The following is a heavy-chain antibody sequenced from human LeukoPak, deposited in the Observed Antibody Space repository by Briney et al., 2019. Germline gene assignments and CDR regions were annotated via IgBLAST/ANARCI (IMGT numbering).Heavy chain of an antibody. J-gene: IGHJ4*02. Sequence: SVKVSCKVSGYTLTELSMHWVRQAPGKGLEWMGGFDPKDGETDYAQKFQGRVTMTEDTSTDTAYMEMSSLRSEDTAVYYCATGQLLWFGESIFDYWGQGTLVTVSS. CDR3: ATGQLLWFGESIFDY. CDR1: GYTLTELS. V-gene: IGHV1-24*01. D-gene: IGHD3-10*01. CDR2: FDPKDGET.